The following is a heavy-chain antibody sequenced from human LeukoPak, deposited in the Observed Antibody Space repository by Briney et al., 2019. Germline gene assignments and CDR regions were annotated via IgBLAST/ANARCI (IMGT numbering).Heavy chain of an antibody. D-gene: IGHD2-15*01. CDR2: INYKGGTT. J-gene: IGHJ4*02. CDR1: GFTLSSFS. V-gene: IGHV3-64*04. Sequence: GGSLRLSCAASGFTLSSFSMHWVRQSPGRGLEYVSAINYKGGTTYYADSVKGRFTISRDNSKNTLYLQMNSLRAEDTAVYYCAKSGLNRFDYWGQGTLVTVSS. CDR3: AKSGLNRFDY.